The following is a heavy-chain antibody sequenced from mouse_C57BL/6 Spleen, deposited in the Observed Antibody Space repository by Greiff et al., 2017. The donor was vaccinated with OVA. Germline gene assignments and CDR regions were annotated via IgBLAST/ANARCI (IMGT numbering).Heavy chain of an antibody. V-gene: IGHV1-82*01. J-gene: IGHJ4*01. Sequence: LQESGPELVKPGASVKISCKASGYAFSSSWMNWVKQRPGKGLEWIGRIYPGDGDTNYNGKFKGKATLTADKSSSTAYMQLSSLTSEDSAVYFCARTHYSNYIYAMDYWGQGTSVTVSS. CDR3: ARTHYSNYIYAMDY. CDR1: GYAFSSSW. CDR2: IYPGDGDT. D-gene: IGHD2-5*01.